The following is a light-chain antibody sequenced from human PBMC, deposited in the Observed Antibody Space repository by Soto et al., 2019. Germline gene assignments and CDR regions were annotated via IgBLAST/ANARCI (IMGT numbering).Light chain of an antibody. CDR2: GAS. CDR1: QSVGSNY. CDR3: QQYTTSPFT. V-gene: IGKV3-20*01. J-gene: IGKJ3*01. Sequence: EIVLTQSPGTLSLSPGQRATLYCRTSQSVGSNYLALYQQKPGQAPRVLIYGASSRATGLPDRFSGSGSGGDFSLTTSRLEPAYFAVYSGQQYTTSPFTLGPGTNVDIK.